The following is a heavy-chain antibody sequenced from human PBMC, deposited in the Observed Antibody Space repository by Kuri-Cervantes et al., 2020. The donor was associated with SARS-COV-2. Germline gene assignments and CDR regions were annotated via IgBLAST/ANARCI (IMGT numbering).Heavy chain of an antibody. V-gene: IGHV3-30*03. J-gene: IGHJ5*02. CDR3: ARAYSGSYYSWFDP. Sequence: GGSLRLSCAASGFSFSNYGMHWVRQAPGKGLEWVASISYEGSNKHYADSVKDRFTISRDDAKNSLYLQMNSLRAEDTAVYYCARAYSGSYYSWFDPWGQGTLVTVSS. CDR2: ISYEGSNK. D-gene: IGHD1-26*01. CDR1: GFSFSNYG.